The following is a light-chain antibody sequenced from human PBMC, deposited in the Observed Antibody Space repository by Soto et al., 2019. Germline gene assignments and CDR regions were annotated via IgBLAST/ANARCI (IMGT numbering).Light chain of an antibody. Sequence: EIVLTQSPATLSLSPGERATLSCRASQSVSRYLAWYQHKPGQAPRLLIYDASTRATGIPARFSGSGSGTDFTLSISSLEPEGFAVYYCQQRSSWPLTFGGGTTVEIK. CDR3: QQRSSWPLT. CDR1: QSVSRY. V-gene: IGKV3-11*01. J-gene: IGKJ4*01. CDR2: DAS.